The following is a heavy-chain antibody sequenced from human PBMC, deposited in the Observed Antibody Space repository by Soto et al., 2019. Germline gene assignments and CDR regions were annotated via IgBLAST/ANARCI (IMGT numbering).Heavy chain of an antibody. CDR1: GFSFSSYA. D-gene: IGHD3-10*01. Sequence: GGCLRLSCAASGFSFSSYAMSWVRQAPGKGLEWVSAISGSGGSTYYADSVKGRFTISRDNSNNTLYLQMNSLRAEDTAVYYCAKDHYYGSGSYYLCFDFWGQGTLVTVSS. J-gene: IGHJ4*02. V-gene: IGHV3-23*01. CDR2: ISGSGGST. CDR3: AKDHYYGSGSYYLCFDF.